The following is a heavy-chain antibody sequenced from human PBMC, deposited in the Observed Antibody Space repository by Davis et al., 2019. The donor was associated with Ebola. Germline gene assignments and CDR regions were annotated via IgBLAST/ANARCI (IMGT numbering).Heavy chain of an antibody. V-gene: IGHV3-33*08. CDR1: GFTFSSYG. Sequence: PGGSLRLSCAASGFTFSSYGMHWVRQAPGKGLEWVAVIWYDGSNKYYADSVKGRFTISRDNSKNTLYLQMNSLRAEDTAVYYCARDLDVLVVYASWGQGTLVTVSS. CDR3: ARDLDVLVVYAS. J-gene: IGHJ4*02. CDR2: IWYDGSNK. D-gene: IGHD2-8*02.